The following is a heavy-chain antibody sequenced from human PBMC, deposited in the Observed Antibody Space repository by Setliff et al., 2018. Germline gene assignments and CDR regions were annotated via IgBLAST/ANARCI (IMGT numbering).Heavy chain of an antibody. V-gene: IGHV4-59*08. CDR1: GGSISTYH. D-gene: IGHD3-3*01. CDR3: VRHIIIRSPTTSNAFDI. J-gene: IGHJ3*02. CDR2: IFYSGST. Sequence: SETLSLTCSVSGGSISTYHWSWIRQPPEKGLEWIAYIFYSGSTSYIPSLKSRVSISIDTSKNQFSLKLSSVTAADTAVYYCVRHIIIRSPTTSNAFDIWGQGTMVTVSS.